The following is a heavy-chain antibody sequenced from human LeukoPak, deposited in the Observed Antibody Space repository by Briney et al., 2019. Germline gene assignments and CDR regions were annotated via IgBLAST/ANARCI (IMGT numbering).Heavy chain of an antibody. CDR1: GFTFSNAW. Sequence: PGGSLRLSCEASGFTFSNAWMTWVRQAPGKGLEWVGRIKSKTDGGTTDYAAPVKGRFTISRDDSKNTLYLQMNSLKTEDTAVYYCTTDQTYCSSTSCYRYYFDHWGQGTLVTVSS. CDR3: TTDQTYCSSTSCYRYYFDH. CDR2: IKSKTDGGTT. J-gene: IGHJ4*02. V-gene: IGHV3-15*01. D-gene: IGHD2-2*01.